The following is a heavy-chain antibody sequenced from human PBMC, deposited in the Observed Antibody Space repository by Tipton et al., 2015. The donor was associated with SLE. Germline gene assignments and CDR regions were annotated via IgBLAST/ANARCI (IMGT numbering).Heavy chain of an antibody. V-gene: IGHV4-59*12. CDR2: ISYSGSP. Sequence: LRLSCSVSGGSISSNYWIWIRQPPGKGLEWIGYISYSGSPYYNPSLKSRVTISVNTSKNQFSLRLSSVTAADTAMFYCASGTLEWSHEPDYWGQGTLVTVSS. D-gene: IGHD3-3*01. CDR3: ASGTLEWSHEPDY. J-gene: IGHJ4*02. CDR1: GGSISSNY.